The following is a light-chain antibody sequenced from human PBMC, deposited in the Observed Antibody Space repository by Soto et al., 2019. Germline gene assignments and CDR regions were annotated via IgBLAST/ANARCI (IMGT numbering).Light chain of an antibody. V-gene: IGLV2-8*01. CDR1: SSDVGGYNY. CDR3: CSYVATNSYA. J-gene: IGLJ1*01. Sequence: QSVLTQPPSASGSPGQSVTISCTGTSSDVGGYNYVSWYQQHPGKAPKLMIYEVSKRPSGVPDRFSGSKSGNTAALTVSGLQPVDGGDKYCCSYVATNSYAFGTGTRVTVL. CDR2: EVS.